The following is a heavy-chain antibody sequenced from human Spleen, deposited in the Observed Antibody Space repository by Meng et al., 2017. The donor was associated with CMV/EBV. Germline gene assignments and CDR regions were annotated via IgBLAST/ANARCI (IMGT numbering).Heavy chain of an antibody. CDR1: GYTFTSYG. CDR3: ARDRDVKWVYDFWSDLMGTYYYYGMDV. J-gene: IGHJ6*02. V-gene: IGHV1-18*01. D-gene: IGHD3-3*01. Sequence: ASVKVSCKASGYTFTSYGISWVRQAPGQGLEWMGWISAYNGNTNYAQKLQGRVTMTTDTSTSTAYMELRSLGSDDTAVYYCARDRDVKWVYDFWSDLMGTYYYYGMDVWGQGTTVT. CDR2: ISAYNGNT.